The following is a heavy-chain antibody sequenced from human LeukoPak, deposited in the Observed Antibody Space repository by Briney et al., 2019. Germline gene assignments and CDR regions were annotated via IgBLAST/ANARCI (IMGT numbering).Heavy chain of an antibody. Sequence: PSETLSLTCAVSGGSISSSTYYCDWIRQAPGKGLEWIGNINYDGSTYYTPSLRSRVTMSVDTSKSQFSLKLISLTAADTAVYYCARHPYALNWFDPWGQGTLVTVSS. CDR1: GGSISSSTYY. CDR3: ARHPYALNWFDP. J-gene: IGHJ5*02. V-gene: IGHV4-39*01. D-gene: IGHD4-17*01. CDR2: INYDGST.